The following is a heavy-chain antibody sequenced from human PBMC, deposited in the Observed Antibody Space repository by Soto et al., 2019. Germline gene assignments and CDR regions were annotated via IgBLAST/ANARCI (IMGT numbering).Heavy chain of an antibody. CDR3: TTRLRSRYSGHSRYGMDV. V-gene: IGHV3-73*01. J-gene: IGHJ6*02. CDR2: IRSKANSYAT. CDR1: GFTFSGSA. Sequence: GGSLRLSCAASGFTFSGSAMHWVRQASGKGLEWVGRIRSKANSYATAYAASVKGRFTISRDDSKNTAYLQMNSLKTEDTAVYYCTTRLRSRYSGHSRYGMDVWGQGTTVTVSS. D-gene: IGHD3-3*01.